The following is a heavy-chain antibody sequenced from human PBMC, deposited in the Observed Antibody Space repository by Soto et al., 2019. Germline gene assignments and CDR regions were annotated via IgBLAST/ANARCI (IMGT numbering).Heavy chain of an antibody. CDR1: GGTFSSYA. CDR2: IIPIFGTA. CDR3: ARPRHYSSSSGYYYYGMDV. D-gene: IGHD6-6*01. J-gene: IGHJ6*02. V-gene: IGHV1-69*13. Sequence: ASVKVSCKASGGTFSSYAISWVRQAPGQGLEWMGGIIPIFGTANYAQKFQGRVTITADESTSTAYMELSSLRSEDTAVYYCARPRHYSSSSGYYYYGMDVWGQGTTVTVSS.